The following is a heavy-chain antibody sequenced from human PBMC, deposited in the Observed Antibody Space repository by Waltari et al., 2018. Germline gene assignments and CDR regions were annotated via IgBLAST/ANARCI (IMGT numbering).Heavy chain of an antibody. V-gene: IGHV3-30*02. J-gene: IGHJ5*02. CDR2: IRYDGSNK. CDR3: AKDKFGSSTSWRGGWFDP. Sequence: VRQAPGKGLEWVAFIRYDGSNKYYADSVKGRFTISRDNSQNTLYLQMNSLRAEDTAVYYCAKDKFGSSTSWRGGWFDPWGQGTLVTVSS. D-gene: IGHD2-2*01.